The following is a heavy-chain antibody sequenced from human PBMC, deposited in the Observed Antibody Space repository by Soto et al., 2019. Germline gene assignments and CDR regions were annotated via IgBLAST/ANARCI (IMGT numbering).Heavy chain of an antibody. D-gene: IGHD3-3*01. J-gene: IGHJ4*02. CDR1: GFTFDDYA. Sequence: GGSLRLSCAASGFTFDDYAMHWFRQAPGKGWEWVSGISWNRGSIGYADSVKGRFTISRDNAKNSLYLQMNSLRAEDTALYYCAKDGFTIFGVVISFFDYWGQGTLVTVSS. CDR3: AKDGFTIFGVVISFFDY. V-gene: IGHV3-9*01. CDR2: ISWNRGSI.